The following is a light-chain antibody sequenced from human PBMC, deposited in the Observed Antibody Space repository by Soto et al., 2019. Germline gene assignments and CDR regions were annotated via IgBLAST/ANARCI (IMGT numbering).Light chain of an antibody. Sequence: DIVLTQSPLSLPVTPGEPASISCRSSQSLLQSNGNNHVDWYLQRPGQSPQLLLYLASSRASGVPDRLCGSGSGTEFSLEISRVEAEDVGVYYCLQAAQSPLTFCQGTRLEIK. V-gene: IGKV2-28*01. CDR1: QSLLQSNGNNH. J-gene: IGKJ5*01. CDR3: LQAAQSPLT. CDR2: LAS.